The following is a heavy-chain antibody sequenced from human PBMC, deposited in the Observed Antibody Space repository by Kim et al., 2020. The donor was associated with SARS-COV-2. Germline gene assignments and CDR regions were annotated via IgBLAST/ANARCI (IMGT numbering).Heavy chain of an antibody. CDR3: ASWDVVTSTLLYYYGMDV. D-gene: IGHD2-15*01. CDR2: IIPIFGTA. Sequence: SVKVSCKASGGTFSSYAISWVRQAPGQGLEWMGGIIPIFGTANYAQKSQGRVTITADESTSTAYMELSSLRSEDTAVYYCASWDVVTSTLLYYYGMDVGGQGTTVTVSS. CDR1: GGTFSSYA. V-gene: IGHV1-69*13. J-gene: IGHJ6*02.